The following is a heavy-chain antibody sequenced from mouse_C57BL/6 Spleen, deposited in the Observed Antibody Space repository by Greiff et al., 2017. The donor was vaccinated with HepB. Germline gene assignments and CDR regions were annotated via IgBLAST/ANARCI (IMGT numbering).Heavy chain of an antibody. CDR1: GYTFTSYW. CDR2: IDPSDSET. J-gene: IGHJ2*01. D-gene: IGHD1-1*01. Sequence: QLQLQQPGAELVRPGSSVKLSCKASGYTFTSYWMHWVKQRPIQGLEWIGNIDPSDSETHYNQKFKDKATLTVDKSSSTAYMQLSSLTSEDSAVYYCASVLRGYYFDYWGQGTTLTVSS. CDR3: ASVLRGYYFDY. V-gene: IGHV1-52*01.